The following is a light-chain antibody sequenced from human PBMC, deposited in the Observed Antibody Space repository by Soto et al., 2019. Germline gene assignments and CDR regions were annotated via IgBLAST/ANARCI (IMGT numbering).Light chain of an antibody. CDR3: AAWDDSLNGVV. J-gene: IGLJ2*01. CDR2: RNN. V-gene: IGLV1-44*01. Sequence: QSVLTQPPSASGTPGQRGTISCSGSSSNIGSNPVNWFQQLPGTAPKLLIYRNNQRPSRVPDRISGSKSGTSASLAISGLQSEDEADYYCAAWDDSLNGVVFGGGTK. CDR1: SSNIGSNP.